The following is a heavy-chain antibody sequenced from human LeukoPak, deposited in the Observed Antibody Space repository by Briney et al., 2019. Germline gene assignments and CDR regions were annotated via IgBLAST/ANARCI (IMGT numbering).Heavy chain of an antibody. CDR2: IFSSSTYI. D-gene: IGHD2/OR15-2a*01. CDR3: ARDFYDGFALDY. Sequence: PGGSLRLSCAASAFTFSSYSMNWVRQAPGKGLEWVSFIFSSSTYIYYTDSVKGRFTISRDNARNSLYLQMDNLRAEDTGVYYCARDFYDGFALDYWGQGTLVTVSS. J-gene: IGHJ4*02. V-gene: IGHV3-21*03. CDR1: AFTFSSYS.